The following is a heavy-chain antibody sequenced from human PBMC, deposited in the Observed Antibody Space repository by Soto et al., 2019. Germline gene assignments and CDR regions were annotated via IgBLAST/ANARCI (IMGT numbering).Heavy chain of an antibody. CDR3: ARGGIVLMVYATQPFDY. CDR2: MNPNSGNT. D-gene: IGHD2-8*01. CDR1: GYTFTSYD. J-gene: IGHJ4*02. V-gene: IGHV1-8*01. Sequence: QVQLVQSGAEVKKPGASVKVSCKASGYTFTSYDINWVRQATGQGREWMGWMNPNSGNTGYAQKFQGRVTMTRNTSISTAYMELSSLRSEDTAVYYCARGGIVLMVYATQPFDYWGQGTLVTVSS.